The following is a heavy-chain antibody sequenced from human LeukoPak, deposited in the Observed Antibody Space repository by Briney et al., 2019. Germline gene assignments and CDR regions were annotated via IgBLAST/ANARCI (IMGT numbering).Heavy chain of an antibody. D-gene: IGHD6-13*01. J-gene: IGHJ6*02. CDR2: IYYSGST. Sequence: SETLSLTCTVSGGSISSGGYYWSWIRQHPEKGLEWIGYIYYSGSTYYNPSLKSRVTISVDTSKNQFSLKLSSVTAADTAVYYCARDTFFSSSWYEGGIQYYYGMDVWGQGTTVTVSS. V-gene: IGHV4-31*03. CDR1: GGSISSGGYY. CDR3: ARDTFFSSSWYEGGIQYYYGMDV.